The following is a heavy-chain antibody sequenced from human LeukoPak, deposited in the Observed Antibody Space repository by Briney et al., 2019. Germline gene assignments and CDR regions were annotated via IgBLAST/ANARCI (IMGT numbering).Heavy chain of an antibody. J-gene: IGHJ4*02. Sequence: PSETLSLTCTVSDGSISSNSYCWGWIRQPPGKGLEWIGGIYYSGRTYYNPSLRSRVTISLEMSKHQFSLNLTSVTAADTAVYYCASNTGTVFDYWGQGALVTVSS. CDR1: DGSISSNSYC. V-gene: IGHV4-39*07. CDR2: IYYSGRT. D-gene: IGHD7-27*01. CDR3: ASNTGTVFDY.